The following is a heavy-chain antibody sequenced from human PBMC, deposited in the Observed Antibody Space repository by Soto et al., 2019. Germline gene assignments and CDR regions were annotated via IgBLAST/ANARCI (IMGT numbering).Heavy chain of an antibody. D-gene: IGHD5-18*01. Sequence: GASVKVSCKASGYIFTNYDINWVRQATGQGLEYLGWINPNSGNTGYVQKFQGRVTMTRNTSISTAYMELSSLRSEDTAVYYCARTDTAMDHDYWGQGTLVTVSS. J-gene: IGHJ4*02. CDR3: ARTDTAMDHDY. V-gene: IGHV1-8*01. CDR1: GYIFTNYD. CDR2: INPNSGNT.